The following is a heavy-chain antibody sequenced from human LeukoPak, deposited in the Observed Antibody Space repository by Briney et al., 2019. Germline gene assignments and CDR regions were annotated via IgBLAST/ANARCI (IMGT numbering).Heavy chain of an antibody. J-gene: IGHJ3*02. CDR1: GFTFSNYG. CDR3: AREPRGYAFDI. CDR2: ITSSGSTI. Sequence: GGSLRLSCGASGFTFSNYGMLWVRQAPGKGLEWVSYITSSGSTIYYADSVKGRFIISRDNAKNSLFLQMNSLRAEDTAVYYCAREPRGYAFDIWGQGTLVTVSS. V-gene: IGHV3-48*01.